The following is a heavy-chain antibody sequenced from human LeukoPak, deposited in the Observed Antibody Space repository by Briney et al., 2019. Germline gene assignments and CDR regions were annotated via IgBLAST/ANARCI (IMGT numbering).Heavy chain of an antibody. CDR2: ISSSSSTI. D-gene: IGHD2-8*01. V-gene: IGHV3-48*01. Sequence: GGSLRLSCAASGFPFSSYSMNWVRQAPGKGLEWVSYISSSSSTIYYADSVKGRFTISRDNAKNSLYLQKNSLRAEDTAVYYCARAARQYIVLKREPYYFDYWGQGTLVTVSS. CDR3: ARAARQYIVLKREPYYFDY. J-gene: IGHJ4*02. CDR1: GFPFSSYS.